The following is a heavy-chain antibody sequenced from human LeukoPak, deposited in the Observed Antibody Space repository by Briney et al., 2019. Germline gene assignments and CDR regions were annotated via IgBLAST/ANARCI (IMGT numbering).Heavy chain of an antibody. CDR1: GGSISSGSYY. Sequence: PSETLSLTCTVSGGSISSGSYYWSWIRQPAGKGLEWIGRIYTSGSTNYNPSLKSRVTISVDTSKNQFSLMLNSVTAADTAVYYCARHDYSGYATFDNWGQGTLVTVSS. J-gene: IGHJ4*02. CDR3: ARHDYSGYATFDN. D-gene: IGHD5-12*01. V-gene: IGHV4-61*02. CDR2: IYTSGST.